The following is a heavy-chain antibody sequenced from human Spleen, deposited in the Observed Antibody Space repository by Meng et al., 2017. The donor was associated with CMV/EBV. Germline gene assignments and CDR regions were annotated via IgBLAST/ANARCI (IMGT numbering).Heavy chain of an antibody. CDR3: ARAGL. CDR2: IYSGGSST. Sequence: GESLKISCAASGFTFSSYAMSWVRQAPGKGLEWVSVIYSGGSSTYYADSVKGRFTISRDNAKNSLYLQMDSLRVEDTAIYYCARAGLWGQGTLVTVSS. V-gene: IGHV3-23*03. J-gene: IGHJ4*02. CDR1: GFTFSSYA. D-gene: IGHD3/OR15-3a*01.